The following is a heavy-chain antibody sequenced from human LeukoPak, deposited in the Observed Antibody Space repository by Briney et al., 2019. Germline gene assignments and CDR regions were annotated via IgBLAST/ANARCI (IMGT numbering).Heavy chain of an antibody. CDR3: AKDVVGARYNYFDY. CDR2: ISYDGSSK. V-gene: IGHV3-30*18. Sequence: GGSLRLSCAASGFTFSSYGMHWVRQAPGKGLEWVAVISYDGSSKYYGDSVKGRFTISRDNSKNTLYLQMNSLRPEDTAVYYCAKDVVGARYNYFDYWGQGTLVTVSS. D-gene: IGHD1-26*01. CDR1: GFTFSSYG. J-gene: IGHJ4*02.